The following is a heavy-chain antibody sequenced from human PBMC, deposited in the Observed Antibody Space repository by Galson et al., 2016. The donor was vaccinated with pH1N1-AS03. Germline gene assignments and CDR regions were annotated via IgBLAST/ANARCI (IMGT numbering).Heavy chain of an antibody. J-gene: IGHJ4*02. D-gene: IGHD6-13*01. V-gene: IGHV3-21*06. CDR1: GFTFSTYS. CDR2: ISSSSGYI. CDR3: ARRGDTAAADPFGY. Sequence: SLRLSCAASGFTFSTYSMNWVRQAPGKGLEWVSSISSSSGYIYYAESLKGRFTISRDNAKNSLYLQMNSLRAEDTAFYYCARRGDTAAADPFGYWGQGTLVTVST.